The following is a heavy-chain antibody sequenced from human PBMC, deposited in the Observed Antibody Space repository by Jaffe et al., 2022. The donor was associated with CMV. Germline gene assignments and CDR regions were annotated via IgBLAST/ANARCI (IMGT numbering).Heavy chain of an antibody. Sequence: QVQLQESGPGLVKPSETLSLTCTVSGGSISSYYWSWIRQPPGKGLEWIGYIYYSGSTNYNPSLKSRVTISVDTSKNQFSLKLSSVTAADTAVYYCARDSVSEGFDYWGQGTLVTVSS. V-gene: IGHV4-59*01. J-gene: IGHJ4*02. CDR1: GGSISSYY. CDR3: ARDSVSEGFDY. CDR2: IYYSGST. D-gene: IGHD3-10*01.